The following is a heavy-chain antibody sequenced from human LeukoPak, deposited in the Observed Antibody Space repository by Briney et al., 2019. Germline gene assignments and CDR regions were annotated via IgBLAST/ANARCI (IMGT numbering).Heavy chain of an antibody. J-gene: IGHJ4*02. Sequence: GGSLRLSCAASGFTFSSYPMTWVRQAPGKGLEWVSIISTDSTYTFYTHSVKGWFNISRDNSKDTLYLQMSSLRAEDTAVYFCAKGEGYCGGGTCYRYFDSWGQGSLATVSS. CDR3: AKGEGYCGGGTCYRYFDS. CDR1: GFTFSSYP. D-gene: IGHD2-15*01. V-gene: IGHV3-23*01. CDR2: ISTDSTYT.